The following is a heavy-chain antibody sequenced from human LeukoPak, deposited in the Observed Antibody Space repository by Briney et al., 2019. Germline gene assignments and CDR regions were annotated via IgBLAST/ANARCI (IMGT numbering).Heavy chain of an antibody. CDR2: INPNSGGT. Sequence: ASVKVSCKASGYTFTSYGISWVRQAPGQGLEWMGWINPNSGGTNYAQKFQGRVTMTRDTSISTAYMELSRLRSDDTAVYYCARDGPEKLGEGIAWASYYYYYMDVWGKGTTVTVSS. V-gene: IGHV1-2*02. J-gene: IGHJ6*03. CDR3: ARDGPEKLGEGIAWASYYYYYMDV. D-gene: IGHD7-27*01. CDR1: GYTFTSYG.